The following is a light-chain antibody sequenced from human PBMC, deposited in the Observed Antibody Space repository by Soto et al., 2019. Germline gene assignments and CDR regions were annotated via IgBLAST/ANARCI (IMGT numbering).Light chain of an antibody. J-gene: IGKJ1*01. CDR2: GAS. V-gene: IGKV3-15*01. CDR3: QQYNNRPPWT. Sequence: EIVLTQSPGTLSLSPGERATLSCRASQSVSSKLAWYQQKPGQAPRLLIYGASTRATGIPARFSGSGSGTEFTLPISRSQSDVLAVYYCQQYNNRPPWTLGQGTKVDSK. CDR1: QSVSSK.